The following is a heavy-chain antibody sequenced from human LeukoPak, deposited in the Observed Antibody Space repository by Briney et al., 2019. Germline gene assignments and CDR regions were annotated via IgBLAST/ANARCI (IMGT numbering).Heavy chain of an antibody. Sequence: PGGSLRLSCAASGFTFSNAWMSWLRPAPAKGREGVGRIRSKTDGRTTDYPAPVKARFTISRADSKHTLHLPLNTLNTADTAVYYSTPEGVVVPAATYPRYYYYYGMDVWGQGTPVTVSS. CDR2: IRSKTDGRTT. V-gene: IGHV3-15*01. J-gene: IGHJ6*02. CDR1: GFTFSNAW. D-gene: IGHD2-2*01. CDR3: TPEGVVVPAATYPRYYYYYGMDV.